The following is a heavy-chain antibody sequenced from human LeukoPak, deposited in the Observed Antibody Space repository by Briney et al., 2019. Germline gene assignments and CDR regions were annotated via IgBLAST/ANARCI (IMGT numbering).Heavy chain of an antibody. CDR2: ISYDGSMK. D-gene: IGHD6-13*01. J-gene: IGHJ4*02. Sequence: PGRSLRLSCAASGXTFSSYAMHWVRQAPGKGLESVAVISYDGSMKYYADSVKGRFTISRDNSKNTLYLQMNSLRAEDTAVYYCARRYSNTWYYFDYWGQGTLVTVSS. CDR3: ARRYSNTWYYFDY. V-gene: IGHV3-30-3*01. CDR1: GXTFSSYA.